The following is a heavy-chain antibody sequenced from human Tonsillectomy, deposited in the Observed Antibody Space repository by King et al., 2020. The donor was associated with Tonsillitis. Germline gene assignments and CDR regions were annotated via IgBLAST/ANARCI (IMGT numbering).Heavy chain of an antibody. CDR3: ARVQXPGAXXXSGXXCYLDX. CDR2: IYYSGST. V-gene: IGHV4-59*01. D-gene: IGHD2-15*01. J-gene: IGHJ4*02. Sequence: QLQESGPGLVKPSETLSLTCTVSGGSISSXYWSWIRQPPGKGLEWIGYIYYSGSTNYNPSLKSRVTISVDTSKNQFSLKLSSVTAADTAVYYCARVQXPGAXXXSGXXCYLDXWGXGXLVTVS. CDR1: GGSISSXY.